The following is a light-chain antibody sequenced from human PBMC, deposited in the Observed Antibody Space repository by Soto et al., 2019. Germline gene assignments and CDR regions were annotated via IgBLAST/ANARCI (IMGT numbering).Light chain of an antibody. CDR2: RAS. J-gene: IGKJ4*01. CDR3: QQFTSYPLT. V-gene: IGKV3-15*01. Sequence: IVMTQSPATLSVSPGEGATLSCRASQNIYSNVAWYQQRPGQAPRLLIYRASTRATGIPARFSGGGSGTDFTLTISRLEPEDFAVYYCQQFTSYPLTFGGGTKVDIK. CDR1: QNIYSN.